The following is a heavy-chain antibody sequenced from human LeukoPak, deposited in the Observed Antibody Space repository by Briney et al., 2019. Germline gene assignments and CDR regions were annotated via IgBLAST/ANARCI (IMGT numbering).Heavy chain of an antibody. CDR3: ARARQLGYGSVFDI. J-gene: IGHJ3*02. V-gene: IGHV5-51*01. D-gene: IGHD6-6*01. CDR2: IYSGDSDT. CDR1: GYGFTSYW. Sequence: GESLKISCKGSGYGFTSYWIGWVRQMPGKGLEWMGIIYSGDSDTRYSPSFQGQVTISADRSISTAYLQWSSLKASDTAIYYCARARQLGYGSVFDIWGQGTMVTVSS.